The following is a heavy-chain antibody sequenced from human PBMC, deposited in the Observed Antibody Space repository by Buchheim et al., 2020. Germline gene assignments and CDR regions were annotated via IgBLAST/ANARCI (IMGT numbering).Heavy chain of an antibody. V-gene: IGHV3-48*01. CDR2: ISSSDSPM. D-gene: IGHD4-17*01. Sequence: EVQLLESGGGLVQPGGSLRLSCAASGFTFSSYAMSWVRQAPGKGLEWVSYISSSDSPMYNGDSVEGRFTISRDDAKNTLYLQMSSLRAEDTAVYYCASPAGYAYGDSSLDYWGQGTL. J-gene: IGHJ4*02. CDR1: GFTFSSYA. CDR3: ASPAGYAYGDSSLDY.